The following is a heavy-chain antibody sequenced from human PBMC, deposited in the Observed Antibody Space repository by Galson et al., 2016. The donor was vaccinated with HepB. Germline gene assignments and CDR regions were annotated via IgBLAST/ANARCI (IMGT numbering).Heavy chain of an antibody. V-gene: IGHV3-74*01. D-gene: IGHD3-3*01. CDR1: GFTFSRHW. CDR2: INSDGSNI. J-gene: IGHJ4*02. CDR3: STLRDFWSG. Sequence: SGFTFSRHWMYWVRQAPGKGLVWVSQINSDGSNINYADSVKGRFTISRDNADNTLYLQMNSLRGDDTAAYYCSTLRDFWSGWGQGTLVTVSP.